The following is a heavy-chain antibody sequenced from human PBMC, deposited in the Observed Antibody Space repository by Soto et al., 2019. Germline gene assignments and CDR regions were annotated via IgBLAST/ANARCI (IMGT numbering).Heavy chain of an antibody. J-gene: IGHJ6*02. CDR2: IDPSDSYT. D-gene: IGHD5-18*01. CDR1: GYSFTSYW. CDR3: ARTSMQSRGYSYGQGGTDV. V-gene: IGHV5-10-1*01. Sequence: EVQLVQSGAEVKKPGESLRISCKGSGYSFTSYWISWVRQMPGKGLEWMGRIDPSDSYTNYSPSFQGHVTISADKSISTAYLEWGRLKASDSAMYYCARTSMQSRGYSYGQGGTDVWGQGTRVTVSS.